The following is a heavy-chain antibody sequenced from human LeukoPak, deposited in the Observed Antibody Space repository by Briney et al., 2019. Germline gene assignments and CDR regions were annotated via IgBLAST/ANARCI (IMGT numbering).Heavy chain of an antibody. CDR3: ARGGTRITIVGVVINDFDY. J-gene: IGHJ4*02. D-gene: IGHD3-3*01. Sequence: PSETLSLTCTVSGGSISSGDYYWSWIRQPPGKGLEWIGYIYHSGNTYYNPSLKSRLTISVDTPGNQFSLKLRSVTAADTAVYYCARGGTRITIVGVVINDFDYWGQGTLVTVSS. CDR1: GGSISSGDYY. CDR2: IYHSGNT. V-gene: IGHV4-30-4*08.